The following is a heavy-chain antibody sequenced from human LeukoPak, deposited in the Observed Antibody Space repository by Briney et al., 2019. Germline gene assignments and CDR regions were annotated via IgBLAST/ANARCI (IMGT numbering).Heavy chain of an antibody. CDR1: GYTFTGYY. D-gene: IGHD2-15*01. J-gene: IGHJ6*02. V-gene: IGHV1-2*02. CDR3: ARDEAKGYCSGGSCYPLPSYGMDV. CDR2: INPNSGGT. Sequence: ASVKVSCKASGYTFTGYYMHWVRQAPGQGLEWMGWINPNSGGTNYAQKFQGRVTMTRDTSISTAYMELSRLRSDDTAVYYCARDEAKGYCSGGSCYPLPSYGMDVWGQGTTVTVSS.